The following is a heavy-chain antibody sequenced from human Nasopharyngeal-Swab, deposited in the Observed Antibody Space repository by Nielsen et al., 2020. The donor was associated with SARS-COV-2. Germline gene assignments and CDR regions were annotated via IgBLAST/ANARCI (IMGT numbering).Heavy chain of an antibody. V-gene: IGHV6-1*01. CDR1: GDSVSSNSAA. CDR3: AREGRYCSGGSCKDYCYYYMDV. J-gene: IGHJ6*03. D-gene: IGHD2-15*01. CDR2: TYYRSKWYN. Sequence: SQTLSLTCAISGDSVSSNSAAWNWIRQSPSRGLEWLGRTYYRSKWYNDYAVSVKSRITINPDTSKNQFSLQLNSVTPEDTAVYYCAREGRYCSGGSCKDYCYYYMDVWGKGTTVTVSS.